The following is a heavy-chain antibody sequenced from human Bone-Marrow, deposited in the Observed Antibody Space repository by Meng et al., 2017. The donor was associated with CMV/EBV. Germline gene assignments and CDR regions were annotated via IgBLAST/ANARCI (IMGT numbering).Heavy chain of an antibody. J-gene: IGHJ4*02. V-gene: IGHV4-31*03. CDR3: ARVRRKYYDSSGPFDY. CDR1: GGSISSGGYY. CDR2: IYYSGST. D-gene: IGHD3-22*01. Sequence: SQTLSLTCTVSGGSISSGGYYWSWIRQHPGKGLEWIGYIYYSGSTYYNPSLKSRVTISVDTSKNQFSLKLSSVTAADTAVYYCARVRRKYYDSSGPFDYWGQGTLVTFSS.